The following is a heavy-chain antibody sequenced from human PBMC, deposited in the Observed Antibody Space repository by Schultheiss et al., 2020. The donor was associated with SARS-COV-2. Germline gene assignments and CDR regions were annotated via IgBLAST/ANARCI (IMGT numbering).Heavy chain of an antibody. CDR1: GFIFSSYG. D-gene: IGHD2-21*01. Sequence: GGSLRLSCAASGFIFSSYGMHWVRQAPGKGLEWVAVIWFDGSNKYHADSVKGRFTISRDNSKNTLYLQMNSLRAEDTAVYYCARRRGHFRIVVVRGLDVWGQGTTVTVSS. CDR3: ARRRGHFRIVVVRGLDV. J-gene: IGHJ6*02. V-gene: IGHV3-33*01. CDR2: IWFDGSNK.